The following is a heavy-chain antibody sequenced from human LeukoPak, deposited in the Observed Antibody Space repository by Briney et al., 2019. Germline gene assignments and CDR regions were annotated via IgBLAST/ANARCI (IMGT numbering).Heavy chain of an antibody. D-gene: IGHD1-14*01. Sequence: GGSLRLSCAASGFTFSSYSMYWVRQAPGKGLEWVSSISSSSSYIYYADSVKGRFTISRDNAKNSLYLQMNSLRAEDTAVYYCARLRSFHNPYFDYWGQGTLVTVSS. CDR3: ARLRSFHNPYFDY. CDR2: ISSSSSYI. J-gene: IGHJ4*02. CDR1: GFTFSSYS. V-gene: IGHV3-21*01.